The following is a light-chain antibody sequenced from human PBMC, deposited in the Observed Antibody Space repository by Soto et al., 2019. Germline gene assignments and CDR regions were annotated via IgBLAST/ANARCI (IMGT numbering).Light chain of an antibody. V-gene: IGKV3-15*01. J-gene: IGKJ1*01. CDR3: QQYYDWPQT. Sequence: EIVLTQSPCTLSVSPVEIATLSCTASQRIGSNLAWYQQKPGQAPRLLIYGASTRATGIPDTFSGTGSATAFTLTISSLQSDDVAVYYCQQYYDWPQTFGQGTKVDI. CDR2: GAS. CDR1: QRIGSN.